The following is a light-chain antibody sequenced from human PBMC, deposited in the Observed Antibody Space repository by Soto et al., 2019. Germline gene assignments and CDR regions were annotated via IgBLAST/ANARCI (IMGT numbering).Light chain of an antibody. CDR3: KSYAGSNTYV. CDR1: KNDSGVYDW. J-gene: IGLJ1*01. CDR2: EVV. V-gene: IGLV2-8*01. Sequence: QSALTQPPSAAGSPGQSVTISCTGTKNDSGVYDWGSWYQHHPGKAPRLIIYEVVQRPSGVPDRLSGSKSGHTASLTVSGLQAADEADYFCKSYAGSNTYVFGSGTKVTVL.